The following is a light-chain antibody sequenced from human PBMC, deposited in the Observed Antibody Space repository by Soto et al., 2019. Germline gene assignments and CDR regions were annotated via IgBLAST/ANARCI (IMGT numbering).Light chain of an antibody. CDR2: GAS. CDR1: QNVYNNY. CDR3: EQYDKSIT. J-gene: IGKJ4*01. V-gene: IGKV3-20*01. Sequence: EIVLTQSPGTLSLSPGERVTLSCRASQNVYNNYLAWYQQRPGQAPRSLIYGASSRATGIPDRFSGSGSGTDFTLSISRLEPEDFAVYYCEQYDKSITFGGGTKVDIK.